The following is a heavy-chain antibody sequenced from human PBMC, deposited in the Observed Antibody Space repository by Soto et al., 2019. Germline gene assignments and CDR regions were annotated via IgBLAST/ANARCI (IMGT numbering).Heavy chain of an antibody. CDR3: ARDFGYYGKGV. CDR1: GFTFRSYE. CDR2: ISGSASTI. D-gene: IGHD3-10*01. J-gene: IGHJ6*02. Sequence: GGSLRLSCAASGFTFRSYEMNWVRQAPGKGLEWVSYISGSASTIYYADSVKGRFTISRDNAKNSLYLQMNSLRAEDTAVYYCARDFGYYGKGVWGQVTTVPVSS. V-gene: IGHV3-48*03.